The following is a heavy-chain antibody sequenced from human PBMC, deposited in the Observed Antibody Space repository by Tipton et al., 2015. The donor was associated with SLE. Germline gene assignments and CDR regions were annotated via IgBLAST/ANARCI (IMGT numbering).Heavy chain of an antibody. J-gene: IGHJ5*02. CDR3: GRLRSESQGDWFDP. Sequence: SLRLSCAASGFTFSSYDMHWVRHVTGKGLEWVSGIGTAGDTYYPGSVKDRFTISRDNAKNSLYLQMNYLRAGDTAVYYCGRLRSESQGDWFDPWGRGTLVTVSS. CDR1: GFTFSSYD. D-gene: IGHD3-16*01. CDR2: IGTAGDT. V-gene: IGHV3-13*01.